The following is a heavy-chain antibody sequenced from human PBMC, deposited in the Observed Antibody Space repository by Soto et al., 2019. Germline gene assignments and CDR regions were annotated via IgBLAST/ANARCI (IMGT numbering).Heavy chain of an antibody. CDR2: IYYSGST. J-gene: IGHJ4*02. CDR3: ASGARGAHYFDY. V-gene: IGHV4-31*03. CDR1: GGSISSGGYY. Sequence: NPSETLSLTCTVPGGSISSGGYYWSWIRQHPGKGLEWIGYIYYSGSTYYNPSLKSRVTISVDTSKNQFSLKLSSVTAADTAVYYCASGARGAHYFDYWGQGTLVTVSS. D-gene: IGHD3-10*01.